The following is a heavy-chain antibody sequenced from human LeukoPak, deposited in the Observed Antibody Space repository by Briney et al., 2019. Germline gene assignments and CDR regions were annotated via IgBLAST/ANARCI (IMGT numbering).Heavy chain of an antibody. J-gene: IGHJ5*02. CDR2: FDPEDGET. Sequence: ASVKVSCKVSGYTLTELSMHWVRQAPGKGLEWMGGFDPEDGETIYAQKSQGRVTMTEDTSTDTAYMELSSLRSEDTAVYYCATEDSSGWYNWFDPWGQGTLVTVSS. CDR3: ATEDSSGWYNWFDP. D-gene: IGHD6-19*01. CDR1: GYTLTELS. V-gene: IGHV1-24*01.